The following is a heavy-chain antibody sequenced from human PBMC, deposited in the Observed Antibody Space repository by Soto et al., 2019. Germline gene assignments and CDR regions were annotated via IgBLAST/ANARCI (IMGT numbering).Heavy chain of an antibody. CDR1: GGSISTGDYY. V-gene: IGHV4-30-4*01. Sequence: QVQLQESGPGLVKPSQTLSLTCTVSGGSISTGDYYWGWIRQPPGKGLEWIGYIYYSVSTYYNPSLNSRVTISLDTSRNQFSLKMSSVTAADTAVYYCGTAVYCRSAGCSNWFDHCGQGTLVTVSS. D-gene: IGHD2-2*01. CDR2: IYYSVST. CDR3: GTAVYCRSAGCSNWFDH. J-gene: IGHJ5*02.